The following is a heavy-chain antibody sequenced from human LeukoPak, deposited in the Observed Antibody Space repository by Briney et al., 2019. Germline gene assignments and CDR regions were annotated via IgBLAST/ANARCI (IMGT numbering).Heavy chain of an antibody. CDR3: ARGDYDDSGDFHTLAY. Sequence: SVKVSCKASGYTFTGYYMHWVRQAPGPGLEWMGWINPNSGGTNYAQKSQGRVTITSDTSISTAYMELSRMRSDDTAVYYCARGDYDDSGDFHTLAYWGQGTLVTVSS. J-gene: IGHJ4*02. CDR2: INPNSGGT. V-gene: IGHV1-2*02. D-gene: IGHD4-17*01. CDR1: GYTFTGYY.